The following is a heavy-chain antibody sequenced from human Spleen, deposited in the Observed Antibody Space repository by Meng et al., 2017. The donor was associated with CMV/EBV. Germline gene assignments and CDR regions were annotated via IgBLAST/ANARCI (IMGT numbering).Heavy chain of an antibody. V-gene: IGHV3-21*03. CDR3: ARILAGGEDAFDI. CDR2: ISSSSSYI. Sequence: GESLKISCAASGFTFSSYSMNWVRQAPGKGLEWVSSISSSSSYIYYADSVKGRFTISRDNAKNSLYLQMNSLRAEDTATYYCARILAGGEDAFDIWGQGTMVTVSS. J-gene: IGHJ3*02. D-gene: IGHD3-16*01. CDR1: GFTFSSYS.